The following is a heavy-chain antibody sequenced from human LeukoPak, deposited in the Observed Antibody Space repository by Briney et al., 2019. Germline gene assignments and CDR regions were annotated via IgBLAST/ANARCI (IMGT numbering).Heavy chain of an antibody. Sequence: SETLSLTCAVYGGSFSGYYWSWIRQPPGKGLEWIGEINHSGSTNYNPSLKSRVTISVDKSKNQFSLKLSSVTAADTAVYYCARRYYDILTGYYSIDYWGQGTLVTVSS. V-gene: IGHV4-34*01. CDR3: ARRYYDILTGYYSIDY. CDR2: INHSGST. D-gene: IGHD3-9*01. J-gene: IGHJ4*02. CDR1: GGSFSGYY.